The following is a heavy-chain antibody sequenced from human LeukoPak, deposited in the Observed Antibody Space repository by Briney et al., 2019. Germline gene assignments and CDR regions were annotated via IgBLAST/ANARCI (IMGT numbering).Heavy chain of an antibody. J-gene: IGHJ4*02. CDR2: ISAYNGNT. D-gene: IGHD3-16*02. Sequence: ASVKVSCKASGYTFTSYGVSWVRQAPGQGLEWMGWISAYNGNTNYAQKLQGRVTMTTDTSTSTAYMELRGLRSDDTAVYYCARGDYVWGSYRYWDWGQGTLVTVSS. CDR1: GYTFTSYG. CDR3: ARGDYVWGSYRYWD. V-gene: IGHV1-18*01.